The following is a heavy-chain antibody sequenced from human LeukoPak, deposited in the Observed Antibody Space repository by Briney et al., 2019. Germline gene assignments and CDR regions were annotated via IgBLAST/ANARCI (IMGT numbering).Heavy chain of an antibody. CDR1: GFTISTNY. Sequence: PGGSLRLSCAASGFTISTNYMSWARQAPGKGLKWVSSIYSGGTTYYTDSVKGRFTISRDISKNALYLQMNSLRADDTAVYYCARDGESGSGSFDYWGQGTLVTVSS. V-gene: IGHV3-53*01. J-gene: IGHJ4*02. D-gene: IGHD3-10*01. CDR2: IYSGGTT. CDR3: ARDGESGSGSFDY.